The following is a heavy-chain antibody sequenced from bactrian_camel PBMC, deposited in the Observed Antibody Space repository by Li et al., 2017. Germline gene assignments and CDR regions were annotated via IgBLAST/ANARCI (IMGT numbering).Heavy chain of an antibody. V-gene: IGHV3S10*01. CDR1: GYINDRIC. CDR2: IEGDGSI. J-gene: IGHJ4*01. CDR3: ATCSGGYCYTGLDF. D-gene: IGHD2*01. Sequence: DVQLVESGGGSVQAGGSLRLSCVASGYINDRICMGWFRQAPGKEREGVALIEGDGSIDVADSVKGRFTISRDNAKNTVSLQMNALNSEDTALYYCATCSGGYCYTGLDFWGQGTQVTVS.